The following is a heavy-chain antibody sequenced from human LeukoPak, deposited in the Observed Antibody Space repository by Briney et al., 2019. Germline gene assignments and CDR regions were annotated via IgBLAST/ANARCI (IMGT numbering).Heavy chain of an antibody. Sequence: GGSLRLSCAASGFTFSSYGMHWVRQAPGKGLEWVAVISYDGSNKYYADSVKGRFTISRDNSKNTLYLQMNSLRAEDTAVYYCAKDVSRGYSYGRAGALDYWGQGTLVTVSS. J-gene: IGHJ4*02. CDR3: AKDVSRGYSYGRAGALDY. CDR2: ISYDGSNK. D-gene: IGHD5-18*01. CDR1: GFTFSSYG. V-gene: IGHV3-30*18.